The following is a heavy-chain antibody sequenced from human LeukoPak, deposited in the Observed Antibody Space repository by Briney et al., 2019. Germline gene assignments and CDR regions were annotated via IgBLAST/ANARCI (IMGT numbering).Heavy chain of an antibody. D-gene: IGHD6-13*01. V-gene: IGHV1-69*04. J-gene: IGHJ6*02. CDR1: GGTFSSYA. CDR2: IIPILGIA. CDR3: ARDTPGQQLVLGRTIDPYYYYGMDV. Sequence: GASVTVSFKASGGTFSSYAISWVRQAPGQGLEWMGRIIPILGIANYAQKFQGRVTITADKSTSTAYMELRSLRSDDTAVYYCARDTPGQQLVLGRTIDPYYYYGMDVWGQGTTVTVSS.